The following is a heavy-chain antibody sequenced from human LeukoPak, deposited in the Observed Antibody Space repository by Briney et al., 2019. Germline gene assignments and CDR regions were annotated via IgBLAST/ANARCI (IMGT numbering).Heavy chain of an antibody. V-gene: IGHV3-30*18. CDR3: AKPSLSYYDSSGYEGVDFDY. CDR1: GFTFSSYG. J-gene: IGHJ4*02. CDR2: ISYDGSNK. Sequence: GGSLRLSFAASGFTFSSYGMHWVRQAPGKGLEWVAVISYDGSNKYYADSVKGRFTISRDNSKNTLYLQMNSLRAEDTAVYYCAKPSLSYYDSSGYEGVDFDYWGQGTLVTVSS. D-gene: IGHD3-22*01.